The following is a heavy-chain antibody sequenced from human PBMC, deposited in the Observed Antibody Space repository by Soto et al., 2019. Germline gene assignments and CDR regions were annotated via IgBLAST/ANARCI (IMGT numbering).Heavy chain of an antibody. CDR3: AKYIDRGWSSSHRSYYYMDV. D-gene: IGHD6-6*01. Sequence: GGSLRLSCAASGFTFSSYAMSWVRQAPGKGLEWVSAISGSGGSTYYADSVKGRFTISRDNSKNTLYLQMNSLRAEDTAVYYCAKYIDRGWSSSHRSYYYMDVWGKGTTVTVSS. CDR2: ISGSGGST. CDR1: GFTFSSYA. V-gene: IGHV3-23*01. J-gene: IGHJ6*03.